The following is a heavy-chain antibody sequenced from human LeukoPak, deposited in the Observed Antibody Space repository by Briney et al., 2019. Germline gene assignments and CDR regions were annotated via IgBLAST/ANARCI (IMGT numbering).Heavy chain of an antibody. CDR2: ISGSGGST. CDR1: GFTFSSYA. CDR3: AKAFRYYYDSSGSPNGIYYFDY. V-gene: IGHV3-23*01. Sequence: AGGSLRLSCAASGFTFSSYAMSWVRQAPGKGLEWVSAISGSGGSTYYADSVKGRFTISRDNSKNTLYLQMNSLRAEDTAVYYCAKAFRYYYDSSGSPNGIYYFDYWGQGTLVTVSS. J-gene: IGHJ4*02. D-gene: IGHD3-22*01.